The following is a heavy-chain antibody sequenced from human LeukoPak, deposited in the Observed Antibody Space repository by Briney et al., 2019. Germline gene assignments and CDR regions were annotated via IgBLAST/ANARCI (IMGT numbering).Heavy chain of an antibody. J-gene: IGHJ4*02. CDR3: ARGLGEGYPDY. CDR2: IKHGGFT. CDR1: GGSFSGLY. V-gene: IGHV4-34*01. D-gene: IGHD5-24*01. Sequence: SETLSLTCAVHGGSFSGLYWTWMRHPPGKGLEWIGEIKHGGFTSYHPSLKSRVTMSEDTSNNQFSLKLTSVTAADTAVYYCARGLGEGYPDYWGPGTPVTVSS.